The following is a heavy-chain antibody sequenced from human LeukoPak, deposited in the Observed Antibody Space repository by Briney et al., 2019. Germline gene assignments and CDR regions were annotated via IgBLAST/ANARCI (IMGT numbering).Heavy chain of an antibody. D-gene: IGHD6-25*01. V-gene: IGHV3-7*03. Sequence: GGSLRLSCAASGFTFRSYAMSWVRQAPGKGLEWVANIKPNEGEKHSVDSVKGRFTISRDNAKNPLYLQMNSLRAEDTAVYYCARDFSRLPTSGRFDSWGQGTLVTVSS. CDR3: ARDFSRLPTSGRFDS. CDR2: IKPNEGEK. J-gene: IGHJ4*02. CDR1: GFTFRSYA.